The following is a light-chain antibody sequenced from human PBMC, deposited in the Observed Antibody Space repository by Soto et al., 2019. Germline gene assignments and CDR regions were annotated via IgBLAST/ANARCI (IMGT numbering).Light chain of an antibody. CDR2: SNN. V-gene: IGLV1-44*01. CDR3: AVWDDSLNGVV. J-gene: IGLJ2*01. Sequence: QSVLTQAPSASGTPGQRVTISCSGSSSNIGSNTVNWYHQLPGTAPKLLIYSNNQRPSGVPDRFSGSKSGTSASMAISGLQAEDEADYYCAVWDDSLNGVVFGGGTKLTVL. CDR1: SSNIGSNT.